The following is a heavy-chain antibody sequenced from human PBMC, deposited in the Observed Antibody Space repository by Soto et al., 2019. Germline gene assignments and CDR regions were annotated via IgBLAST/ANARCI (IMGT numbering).Heavy chain of an antibody. CDR3: ARENYDYAWGSSSYYFDY. Sequence: SVKVSCKASGGTFSSYAISWVRQAPGQGLEWMGGIIPIFGTANYAQKFQGRVTITADESTSTAYMELSSLRSEDTAVYYCARENYDYAWGSSSYYFDYWGQGTLVTVSS. D-gene: IGHD3-16*01. J-gene: IGHJ4*02. CDR1: GGTFSSYA. CDR2: IIPIFGTA. V-gene: IGHV1-69*13.